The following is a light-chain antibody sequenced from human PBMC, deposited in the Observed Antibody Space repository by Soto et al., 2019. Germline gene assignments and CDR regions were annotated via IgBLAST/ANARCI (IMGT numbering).Light chain of an antibody. J-gene: IGLJ1*01. CDR2: EVS. CDR1: SSDVGGYNY. Sequence: QSVLTQPASVSGSPGQSITISCTGTSSDVGGYNYVSWYQQHPGKGPKLMIYEVSNRPSGASNRFSGSKSGNTATLTISGLQAEDEADYYCSSSTSTTTRVFGTGTKVTVL. CDR3: SSSTSTTTRV. V-gene: IGLV2-14*03.